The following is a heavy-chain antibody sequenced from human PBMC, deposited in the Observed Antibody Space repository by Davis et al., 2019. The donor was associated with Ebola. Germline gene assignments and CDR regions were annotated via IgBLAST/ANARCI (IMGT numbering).Heavy chain of an antibody. CDR3: AGGKDSTGWYGDDAFDF. D-gene: IGHD6-19*01. Sequence: GESLKISCAVSTFTFSTSSMNWVRQAPGKGLEWVSSIRGRGFYTSYSKSVTGRFSISRDNAKNSLYLQMNSLRPEDTAVYYCAGGKDSTGWYGDDAFDFWGPGTMVTVSS. CDR1: TFTFSTSS. J-gene: IGHJ3*01. V-gene: IGHV3-21*01. CDR2: IRGRGFYT.